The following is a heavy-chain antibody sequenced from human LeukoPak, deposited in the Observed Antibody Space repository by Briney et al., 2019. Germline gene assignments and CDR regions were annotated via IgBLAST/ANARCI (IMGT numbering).Heavy chain of an antibody. D-gene: IGHD1-1*01. V-gene: IGHV3-23*01. Sequence: GGSLRLSCAASGFTFSNYAMNWVRQAPGKGLEWVSGISGSGGSTYYADSVKGRFTISRDSPKNTLYLQMDSLRAEDTAIYYCAKGVQLGGYYFDYWGQGTLVTVSS. CDR1: GFTFSNYA. J-gene: IGHJ4*02. CDR3: AKGVQLGGYYFDY. CDR2: ISGSGGST.